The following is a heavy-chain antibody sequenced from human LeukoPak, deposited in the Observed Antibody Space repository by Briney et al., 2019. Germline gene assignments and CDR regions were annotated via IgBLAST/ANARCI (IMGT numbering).Heavy chain of an antibody. J-gene: IGHJ4*02. D-gene: IGHD6-13*01. Sequence: SQTLSLTCAISGDSVPSHSAAGNWIRPAPSRVLEWLGRTYYRSKWYNDYAVSVKSRITINPDTSKNQFSLQLNSVTPEDTAVYYCARENSSSWYYYWGQGTLVTVSS. CDR2: TYYRSKWYN. CDR3: ARENSSSWYYY. V-gene: IGHV6-1*01. CDR1: GDSVPSHSAA.